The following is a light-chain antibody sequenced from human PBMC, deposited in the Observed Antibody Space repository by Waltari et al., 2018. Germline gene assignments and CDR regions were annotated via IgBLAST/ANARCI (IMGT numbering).Light chain of an antibody. V-gene: IGKV2-28*01. CDR1: QSLLHSNGYNY. Sequence: DIVMTQSPLSLPVTPGEPASIPCRSSQSLLHSNGYNYLDWYRQKPGQSPQILIYLGSNRASGVPDRFSGSGSGTDFTLKISRVEAEDAGVYYCMEALQSVTFGQGTRLEIK. CDR2: LGS. J-gene: IGKJ5*01. CDR3: MEALQSVT.